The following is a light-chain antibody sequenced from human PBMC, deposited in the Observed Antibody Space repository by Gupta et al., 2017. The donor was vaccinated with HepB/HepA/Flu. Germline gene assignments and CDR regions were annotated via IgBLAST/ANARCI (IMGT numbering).Light chain of an antibody. CDR2: AAS. J-gene: IGKJ1*01. CDR1: QSISSY. V-gene: IGKV1-39*01. Sequence: DIQMTQSPPSLSASVGDRVTITCRASQSISSYLNWYQQKPGKAPKLLIYAASSLQSGVPSRFSGSGSGTDFTLTISRLQPEDFATYYCQQSYSTTWTFGQGTKVEIK. CDR3: QQSYSTTWT.